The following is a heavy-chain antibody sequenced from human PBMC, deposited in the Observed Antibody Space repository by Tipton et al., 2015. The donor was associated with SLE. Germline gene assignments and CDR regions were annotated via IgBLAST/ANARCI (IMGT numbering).Heavy chain of an antibody. CDR1: GFSFSSYS. V-gene: IGHV3-21*04. J-gene: IGHJ4*02. CDR2: ISSSSSYI. CDR3: ARRADYFDY. Sequence: SLRLSCAASGFSFSSYSMNWVRQAPGKGLEWVSPISSSSSYIYYADSVKGRFTISRDNSKNTLYLQMSSLRRDDTGVYYCARRADYFDYWGQGTLVTVSS.